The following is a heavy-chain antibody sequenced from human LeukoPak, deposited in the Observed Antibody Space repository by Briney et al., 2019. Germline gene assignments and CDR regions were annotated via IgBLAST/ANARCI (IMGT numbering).Heavy chain of an antibody. Sequence: GGSLRPSRAASGFTFSGYWMNWARQAPGKGLEWVASINHNGNVNYYVDSVKGRFTISRDNAENSLYLQMSNLRAEDTAVYFCARGGGLDVWGQGATVTVSS. V-gene: IGHV3-7*03. CDR1: GFTFSGYW. J-gene: IGHJ6*02. CDR3: ARGGGLDV. D-gene: IGHD3-16*01. CDR2: INHNGNVN.